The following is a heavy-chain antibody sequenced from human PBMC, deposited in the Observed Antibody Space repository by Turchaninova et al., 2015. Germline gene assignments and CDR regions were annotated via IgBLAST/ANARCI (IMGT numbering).Heavy chain of an antibody. D-gene: IGHD2-15*01. CDR3: VRESGTVDSCYFD. CDR2: IDTDGSRT. CDR1: GFTSRGNW. J-gene: IGHJ4*02. V-gene: IGHV3-74*01. Sequence: GQLVESGGGLVQPGGSLRLSCAASGFTSRGNWMHWVRQAPGKGLVWVSLIDTDGSRTIYADSVRGRFTISRDNAMNTLYLQINSLRAEDAAMYVCVRESGTVDSCYFDWGQGTRVTVTS.